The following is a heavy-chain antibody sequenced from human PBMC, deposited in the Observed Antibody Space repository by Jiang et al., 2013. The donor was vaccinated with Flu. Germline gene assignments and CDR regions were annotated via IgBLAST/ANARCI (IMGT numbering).Heavy chain of an antibody. CDR2: IYYSGST. D-gene: IGHD3-22*01. V-gene: IGHV4-59*01. J-gene: IGHJ5*02. Sequence: ELLKPSETLSLTCTVSGGSISSYYWSRIRQPPGKGLEWIGYIYYSGSTNYNPSLKSRVTISVDTSKNQFSLKLSSVTAADTAVYYCARGRSYYDSSGYYRRYNWFDPWGQGTLVTVSS. CDR1: GGSISSYY. CDR3: ARGRSYYDSSGYYRRYNWFDP.